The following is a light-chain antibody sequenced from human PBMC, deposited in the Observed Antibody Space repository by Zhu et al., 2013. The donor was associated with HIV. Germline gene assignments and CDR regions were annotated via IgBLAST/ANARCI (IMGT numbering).Light chain of an antibody. CDR3: QQFYSSPFT. CDR2: DTS. Sequence: AIQLTQSPSSVSTSVADRVTITCRSSQAIGSYLAWYQAKPGTPPKLLIYDTSSLESGVPSRFRGSGSETEFTLTITSLQPDDLGTYYCQQFYSSPFTFGPGTRVDL. V-gene: IGKV1-13*02. J-gene: IGKJ3*01. CDR1: QAIGSY.